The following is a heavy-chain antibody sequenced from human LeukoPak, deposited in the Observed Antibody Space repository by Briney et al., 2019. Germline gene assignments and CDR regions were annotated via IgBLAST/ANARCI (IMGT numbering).Heavy chain of an antibody. V-gene: IGHV7-4-1*02. CDR2: INTNTGNP. CDR1: GYTFTSYA. J-gene: IGHJ4*02. D-gene: IGHD5-18*01. CDR3: ARRSGPYVDTAMADY. Sequence: ASVKVSCKASGYTFTSYAMNWVRQAPGQGLEWMGWINTNTGNPTYAQGFTGRFVFSLDTSVSTAYLQISSLKAEDTAAYYCARRSGPYVDTAMADYWGQGTLVTVSS.